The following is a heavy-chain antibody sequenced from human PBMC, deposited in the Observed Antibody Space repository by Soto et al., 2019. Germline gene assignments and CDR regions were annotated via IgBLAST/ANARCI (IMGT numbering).Heavy chain of an antibody. V-gene: IGHV3-49*03. CDR2: IRSKADGGTT. Sequence: PGGSLRLSCTASGFTLGDYPMSWFRQAPGKGLDWVGFIRSKADGGTTEYAASVKGRFTISRDDSKSTAYLQMNSLKTEDTAVYYCSLGASEYYYNAMDVRDQGPTVAVS. D-gene: IGHD4-17*01. J-gene: IGHJ6*02. CDR3: SLGASEYYYNAMDV. CDR1: GFTLGDYP.